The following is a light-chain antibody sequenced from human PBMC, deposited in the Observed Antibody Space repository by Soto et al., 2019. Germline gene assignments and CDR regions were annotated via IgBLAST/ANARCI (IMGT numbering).Light chain of an antibody. V-gene: IGKV1-5*01. CDR2: DAS. Sequence: DIQMTQSPSTLSAPVGDRITITCRASQSVSTWLAWYPQKPGKAPNLLIYDASTLESGGPSRFSVSGPGTELTLTNSSLQPDDVATYDCQQYNSYSRAFGQGTKVEI. J-gene: IGKJ1*01. CDR3: QQYNSYSRA. CDR1: QSVSTW.